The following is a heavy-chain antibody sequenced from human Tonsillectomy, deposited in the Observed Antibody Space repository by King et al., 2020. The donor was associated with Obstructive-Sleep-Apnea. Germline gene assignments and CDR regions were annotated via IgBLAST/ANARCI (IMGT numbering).Heavy chain of an antibody. CDR1: GFTFSNYN. D-gene: IGHD3-3*02. CDR3: AREHHFWSGYDYYFDY. J-gene: IGHJ4*02. Sequence: QLVQSGGGLVQPGGSLRLSCAASGFTFSNYNMNWVRQAPGKGLEWVSYISGTSTTIYYADSVRGRFTVSSDNAKNSLYLQMNSLRAEDTAVYYCAREHHFWSGYDYYFDYWGQETLVTVSS. V-gene: IGHV3-48*04. CDR2: ISGTSTTI.